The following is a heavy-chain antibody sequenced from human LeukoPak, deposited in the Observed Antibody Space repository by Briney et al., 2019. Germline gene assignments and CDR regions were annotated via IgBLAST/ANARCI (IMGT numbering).Heavy chain of an antibody. J-gene: IGHJ4*02. CDR1: GFTFSSYG. D-gene: IGHD3-22*01. CDR3: AKERDYDSSGSWGFFDY. V-gene: IGHV3-30*02. CDR2: IRYDGSNK. Sequence: GGSLRLSCAASGFTFSSYGMHWVRQAPGKGLEWVAFIRYDGSNKYYADSVKGRFTISRDNSKNTLYLQMNSLRAEDTAVYYCAKERDYDSSGSWGFFDYWGQGTLVTVSS.